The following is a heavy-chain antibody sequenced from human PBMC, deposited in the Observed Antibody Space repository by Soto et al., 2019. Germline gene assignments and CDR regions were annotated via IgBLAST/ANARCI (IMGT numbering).Heavy chain of an antibody. Sequence: SETLSLTCTVSVRTFNINADFWYLAWIRQPPGKGLEWIGSIDNGGNTHYNAPLKSRVIISADTSKNQFSLSLNSVTAADTAAYYCVKRSLLMAPTWGQGSQVTF. D-gene: IGHD3-10*01. CDR3: VKRSLLMAPT. J-gene: IGHJ4*02. V-gene: IGHV4-39*01. CDR2: IDNGGNT. CDR1: VRTFNINADF.